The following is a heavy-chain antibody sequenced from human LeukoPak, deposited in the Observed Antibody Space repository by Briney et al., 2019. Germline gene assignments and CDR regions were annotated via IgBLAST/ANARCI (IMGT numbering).Heavy chain of an antibody. Sequence: SGPTLVKPTQTLTLTCTFSGFSLSTSGVGVGWIRQPPGKALEWLALIYWDDDKRYSPSLKSRFTITKDTSKNQVVLTMTNMDPVDTATYYCAHVKAYYDFWSGCSGYFDYWGQGNLVTVSS. D-gene: IGHD3-3*01. CDR2: IYWDDDK. CDR3: AHVKAYYDFWSGCSGYFDY. CDR1: GFSLSTSGVG. J-gene: IGHJ4*02. V-gene: IGHV2-5*02.